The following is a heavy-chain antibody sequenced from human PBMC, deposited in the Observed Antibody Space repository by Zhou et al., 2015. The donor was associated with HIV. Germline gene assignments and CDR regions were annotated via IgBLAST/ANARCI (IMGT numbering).Heavy chain of an antibody. CDR2: INPNSGDT. CDR1: GYTFTDYY. D-gene: IGHD3-3*01. CDR3: ARTPLWSADYYYYGMDV. V-gene: IGHV1-2*04. Sequence: QVQLVQSGAEVKKPGASVKVSCKASGYTFTDYYMHWVRQAPGQGLELMGWINPNSGDTNYVQKFQGWVTMTRDTSISTAYMELSRLRSDDTAVYYCARTPLWSADYYYYGMDVWGQGTTVTVSS. J-gene: IGHJ6*02.